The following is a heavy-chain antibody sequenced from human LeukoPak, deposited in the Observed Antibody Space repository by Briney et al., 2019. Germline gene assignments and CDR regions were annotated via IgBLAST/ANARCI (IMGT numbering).Heavy chain of an antibody. Sequence: GGSLRLSCAASGFTFSSYAMSWVRQAPGKGLEWVSAISGSGGSTYYADSVKGRFTISRDNSKNTLYLQMNSLRAEDTAVYYCAKVDCSSTSCYSCDYWGQGTLVTVSS. CDR3: AKVDCSSTSCYSCDY. D-gene: IGHD2-2*02. J-gene: IGHJ4*02. CDR2: ISGSGGST. V-gene: IGHV3-23*01. CDR1: GFTFSSYA.